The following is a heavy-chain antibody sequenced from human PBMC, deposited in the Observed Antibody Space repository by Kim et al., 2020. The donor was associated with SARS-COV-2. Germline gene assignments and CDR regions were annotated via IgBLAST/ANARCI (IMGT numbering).Heavy chain of an antibody. J-gene: IGHJ4*02. D-gene: IGHD6-19*01. V-gene: IGHV4-39*07. CDR2: IYYSGST. CDR1: GGSISSSSYY. CDR3: AREPSIAVAGDY. Sequence: SETLSLTCTVSGGSISSSSYYWGWIRQPPGKGLEWIGSIYYSGSTYYNPSLKSRVTISVDTSKNQFSLKLSSVTAADTAVYYCAREPSIAVAGDYWGQGT.